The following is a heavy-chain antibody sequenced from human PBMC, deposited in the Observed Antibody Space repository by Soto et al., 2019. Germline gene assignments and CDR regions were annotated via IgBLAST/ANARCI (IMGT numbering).Heavy chain of an antibody. D-gene: IGHD3-22*01. CDR3: ARNLRGYYDSSGYPLYYYYGMDA. J-gene: IGHJ6*02. CDR2: ISYDGSNK. CDR1: GFTFRSYS. Sequence: PGGSPRLPRAASGFTFRSYSIHRGPPAPGKGVGGGGVISYDGSNKYYADSVKGRFTISRDNSKNTLYLQMNSLRAEDTAVYYCARNLRGYYDSSGYPLYYYYGMDAWGQGTTVTVSS. V-gene: IGHV3-30-3*01.